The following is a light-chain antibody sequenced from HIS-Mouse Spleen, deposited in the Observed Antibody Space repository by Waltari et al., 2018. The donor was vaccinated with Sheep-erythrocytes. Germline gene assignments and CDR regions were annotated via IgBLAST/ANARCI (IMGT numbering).Light chain of an antibody. Sequence: QSVLTQPPSVSEAPRQRVTLSCSGSSSTIGNNAVNSYQQLPGKAPKLLIYYDDLLPSGVSDRFSGSKSGTSASLAISGLQSEDEADYYCAAWDDSLNGVVFGGGTKLTVL. J-gene: IGLJ2*01. CDR1: SSTIGNNA. V-gene: IGLV1-36*01. CDR3: AAWDDSLNGVV. CDR2: YDD.